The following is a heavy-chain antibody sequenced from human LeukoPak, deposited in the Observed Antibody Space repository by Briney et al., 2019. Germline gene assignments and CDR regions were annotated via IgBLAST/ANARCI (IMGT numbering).Heavy chain of an antibody. J-gene: IGHJ4*02. CDR2: ISSSSSYI. D-gene: IGHD2-2*01. Sequence: GGSLRLSRAASGFTFSSYSMNWVRQAPGKGLEWVSSISSSSSYIYYADSVKGRFTISRDNAKNSLYLQMNSLRAEDTAVYYYARDCSSTSCYNYFDYWGQGTLVTVSS. V-gene: IGHV3-21*01. CDR3: ARDCSSTSCYNYFDY. CDR1: GFTFSSYS.